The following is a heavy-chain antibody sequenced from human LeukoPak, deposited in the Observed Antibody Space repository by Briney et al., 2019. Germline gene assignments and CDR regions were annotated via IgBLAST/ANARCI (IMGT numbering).Heavy chain of an antibody. CDR1: GFTFSSYG. CDR3: AKDVGYCSSTTCYKPFDY. J-gene: IGHJ4*02. V-gene: IGHV3-30*02. CDR2: IRYDGSNK. Sequence: PGGSLRLSCAASGFTFSSYGMHWVRQAPGKGLEWVAFIRYDGSNKYYADSVKGRFTISRDNSKNTLYLQMNSLRAEDTAVYYCAKDVGYCSSTTCYKPFDYWGQGTLVTVSS. D-gene: IGHD2-2*02.